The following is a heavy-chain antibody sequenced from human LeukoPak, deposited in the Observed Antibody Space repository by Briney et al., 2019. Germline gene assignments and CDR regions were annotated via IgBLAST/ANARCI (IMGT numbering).Heavy chain of an antibody. V-gene: IGHV3-66*01. D-gene: IGHD2-21*02. J-gene: IGHJ5*02. CDR1: GFTVSSNY. CDR3: ARVMTAITNWFDP. Sequence: PGGSLRLSCAASGFTVSSNYVSCVRQAPGKGLEWVSSIYRDGSTYYADSVKGRFTISRDNSKNTLNLQMNNLRVEDTAVYYCARVMTAITNWFDPWGQGTLVTVSS. CDR2: IYRDGST.